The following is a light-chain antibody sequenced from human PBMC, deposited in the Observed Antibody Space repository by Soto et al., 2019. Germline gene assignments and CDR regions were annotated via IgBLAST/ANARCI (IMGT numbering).Light chain of an antibody. Sequence: QSALTQPHSASGSPGQSITISCTGTSSDVGGFNYVSWHQQHPGKAPKVIIYEVTKRPSGVPDRCSGSTAANTASLTASGLQAEDEADYYCSLSASSNKPLFVFGTGTKVTVL. J-gene: IGLJ1*01. CDR1: SSDVGGFNY. CDR2: EVT. CDR3: SLSASSNKPLFV. V-gene: IGLV2-8*01.